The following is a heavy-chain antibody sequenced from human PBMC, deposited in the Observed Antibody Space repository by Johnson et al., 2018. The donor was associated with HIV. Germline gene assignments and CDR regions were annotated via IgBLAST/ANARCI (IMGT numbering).Heavy chain of an antibody. CDR1: GFTVSSNY. D-gene: IGHD2-15*01. CDR2: SGSGGST. J-gene: IGHJ3*02. Sequence: VQLVESGGGVVQPGRSLRLSCAASGFTVSSNYMSWVRQAPGKGLEWVSGISGSGGSTYYADSVKGRFTISSDNSKNTLYLQMNSLRAEDTAVYYCAKEGRGGAFDIWGQGTMVTVSS. CDR3: AKEGRGGAFDI. V-gene: IGHV3-66*02.